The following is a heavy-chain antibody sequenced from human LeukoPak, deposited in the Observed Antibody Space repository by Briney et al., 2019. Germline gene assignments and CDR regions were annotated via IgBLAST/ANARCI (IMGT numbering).Heavy chain of an antibody. CDR1: GGTFSSYA. J-gene: IGHJ6*02. CDR3: ARDHSLGYCSSTSCYKRRHPNYYGMDV. Sequence: ASVKVSCKASGGTFSSYAISWVRQAPGQGLEWMGRIIPILGIANYAQKFQGRVTMTTDTSTSTAYMELRSLRSDDTAVYYCARDHSLGYCSSTSCYKRRHPNYYGMDVWGQGTTVTVSS. D-gene: IGHD2-2*02. V-gene: IGHV1-69*04. CDR2: IIPILGIA.